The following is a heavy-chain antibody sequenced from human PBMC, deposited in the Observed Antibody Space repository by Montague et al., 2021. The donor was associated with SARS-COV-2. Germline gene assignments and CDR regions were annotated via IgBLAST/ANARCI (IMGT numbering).Heavy chain of an antibody. V-gene: IGHV4-39*01. Sequence: SETLSLTCTVSGVSIISSGFFWGWIRQPPGKGLEWIGNISYTGDYNYTPSLGSRVSMSVDTSKNQLSLKVYSVTAADTAVYYCARRVDARGFCFDSWGQGALVTVSS. D-gene: IGHD2-2*01. CDR2: ISYTGDY. CDR1: GVSIISSGFF. CDR3: ARRVDARGFCFDS. J-gene: IGHJ4*02.